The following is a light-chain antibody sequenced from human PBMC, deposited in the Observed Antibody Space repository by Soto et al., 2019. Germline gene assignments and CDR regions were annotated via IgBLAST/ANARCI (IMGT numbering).Light chain of an antibody. Sequence: QSVLSQPASMSGSPGQSITIPCTGASSDIGLYNHVSWYQHHPGKAPKLLISEVNVRPSGLSDRFSASKAGNTASLTISGLQPEYEAYYYCSSLSTTSTPIVFGSGTKVTVL. CDR3: SSLSTTSTPIV. CDR1: SSDIGLYNH. CDR2: EVN. J-gene: IGLJ1*01. V-gene: IGLV2-14*01.